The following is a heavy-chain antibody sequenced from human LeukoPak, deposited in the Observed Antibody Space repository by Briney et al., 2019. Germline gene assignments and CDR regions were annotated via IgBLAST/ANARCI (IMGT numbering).Heavy chain of an antibody. V-gene: IGHV1-46*01. J-gene: IGHJ4*02. CDR3: ARVNTEFDY. Sequence: ASVNVSCKASGYTFTSYYMHWVRQAPGQGLEWMGIINPSGGSTSYAQKFQGRVTMTEDTSTDTAYMELSSLRSEDTAVYYCARVNTEFDYWGQGTLVTVSS. CDR1: GYTFTSYY. D-gene: IGHD1-14*01. CDR2: INPSGGST.